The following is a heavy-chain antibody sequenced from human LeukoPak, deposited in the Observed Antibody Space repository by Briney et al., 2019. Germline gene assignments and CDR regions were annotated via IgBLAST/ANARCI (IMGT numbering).Heavy chain of an antibody. CDR1: GFTFSSYW. Sequence: GGSLRLSCEASGFTFSSYWMHWVRQAPGKGLVWVSRIDSDGSSTSYADSVKGRFTISRDNARNTVYLQMNSLRADDTAVNYCARDPSSWNGYFDSWGQGTLVTVSS. V-gene: IGHV3-74*01. J-gene: IGHJ4*02. CDR3: ARDPSSWNGYFDS. D-gene: IGHD6-13*01. CDR2: IDSDGSST.